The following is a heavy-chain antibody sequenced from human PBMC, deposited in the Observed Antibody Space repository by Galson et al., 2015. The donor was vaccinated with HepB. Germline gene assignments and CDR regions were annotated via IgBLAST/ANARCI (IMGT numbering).Heavy chain of an antibody. CDR1: GGTFSSYA. CDR2: IIPIFGTA. J-gene: IGHJ6*02. D-gene: IGHD3/OR15-3a*01. V-gene: IGHV1-69*06. CDR3: ARDWTGHYYYGMDV. Sequence: SVKVSCKASGGTFSSYAISWVRQAPRQGLEWMGGIIPIFGTANYAQKFQGRVTITADKSTSTAYMELSSLRSEDTAVYYCARDWTGHYYYGMDVWGQGTTVTVSS.